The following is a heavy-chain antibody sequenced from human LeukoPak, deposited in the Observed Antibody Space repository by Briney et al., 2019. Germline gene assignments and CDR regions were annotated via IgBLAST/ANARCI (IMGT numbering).Heavy chain of an antibody. V-gene: IGHV3-11*01. CDR1: GFTFSDYY. D-gene: IGHD1-26*01. Sequence: GGSLRLSCAASGFTFSDYYMNWIRQAPGKGLEWVSYISSSGSTIYYADSVKGRFTISRDNAKNSLYLQMNSLRAEDTAVYYCAKERIGGSYSLDYWGQGTLVTVSS. J-gene: IGHJ4*02. CDR3: AKERIGGSYSLDY. CDR2: ISSSGSTI.